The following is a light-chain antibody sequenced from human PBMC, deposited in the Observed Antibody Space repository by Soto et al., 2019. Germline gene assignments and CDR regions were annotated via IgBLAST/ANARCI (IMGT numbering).Light chain of an antibody. CDR3: QQRSNWAIT. Sequence: EIVLTQSPATLSLSPGERATLSCRASQSVSSYLAWYQQKPGQAPRLLIYDASNRATGIQARFSGSGFGTIFTFTISSLEPEDFAVYYCQQRSNWAITFGQGTRLEIK. V-gene: IGKV3-11*01. CDR2: DAS. J-gene: IGKJ5*01. CDR1: QSVSSY.